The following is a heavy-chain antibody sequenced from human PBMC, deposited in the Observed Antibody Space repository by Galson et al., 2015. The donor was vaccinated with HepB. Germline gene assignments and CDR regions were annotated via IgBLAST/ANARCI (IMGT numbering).Heavy chain of an antibody. J-gene: IGHJ4*02. D-gene: IGHD4-11*01. V-gene: IGHV3-49*03. CDR2: IRSKAYGGTT. CDR3: TRDSGGMGTVTTL. Sequence: SLRLSCAASGFTFGDYPMSWFRQAPGKGLEWVGLIRSKAYGGTTEYAASVKGRFTISRDDSKSIAYLQMNSLKTEDTAVYYCTRDSGGMGTVTTLWGQGTLVTVSS. CDR1: GFTFGDYP.